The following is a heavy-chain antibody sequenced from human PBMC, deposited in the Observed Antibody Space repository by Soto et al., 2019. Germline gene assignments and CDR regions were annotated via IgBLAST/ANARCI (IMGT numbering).Heavy chain of an antibody. CDR2: ISISSDSK. V-gene: IGHV3-48*02. Sequence: EVQLVESGGGLVQPGGSLRLSCAASGFTLSSYYMNWVRQAPGKGLEWISYISISSDSKMYADSVKGRFTISRDNAKNSLFLQMISLRDEDTAVYYCARAESPLWLGGFFWGQITLVTLS. D-gene: IGHD3-10*01. J-gene: IGHJ4*02. CDR3: ARAESPLWLGGFF. CDR1: GFTLSSYY.